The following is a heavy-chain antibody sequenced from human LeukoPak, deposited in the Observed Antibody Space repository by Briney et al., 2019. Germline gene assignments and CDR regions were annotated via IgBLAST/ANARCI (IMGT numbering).Heavy chain of an antibody. D-gene: IGHD5-12*01. V-gene: IGHV1-69*06. CDR2: IIPIFGTA. J-gene: IGHJ3*02. CDR3: ARVRMVATGFRAFDI. CDR1: GGTFSSYA. Sequence: ASVKVSCKASGGTFSSYAISWVRQAPGQGLEWMGGIIPIFGTANYAQKFQGRVTITADKSTSTAYMELSSLRSEDTAVYYCARVRMVATGFRAFDIWGQGTMVTVSS.